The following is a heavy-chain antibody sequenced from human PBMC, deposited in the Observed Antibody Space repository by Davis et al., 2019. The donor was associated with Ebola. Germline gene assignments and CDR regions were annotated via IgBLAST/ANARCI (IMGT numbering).Heavy chain of an antibody. V-gene: IGHV3-33*01. CDR2: IWYDGSNK. Sequence: PGGSLRLSCAASGFTFSSYGMHWVRQAPGKGLEWVAVIWYDGSNKYYADSVKGRFTISRDNSKNTLYLQMNSLRAEGTAVYYCARDDRIAAAGSKVYYYGMDVWGKGTTVTVSS. D-gene: IGHD6-13*01. CDR3: ARDDRIAAAGSKVYYYGMDV. J-gene: IGHJ6*04. CDR1: GFTFSSYG.